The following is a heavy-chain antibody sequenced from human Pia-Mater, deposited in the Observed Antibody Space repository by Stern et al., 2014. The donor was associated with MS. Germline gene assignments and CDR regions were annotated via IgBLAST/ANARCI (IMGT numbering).Heavy chain of an antibody. Sequence: VQLVQSGAEVKKPGASVKVSCKAFGYTFTSNKMHWVRQAPGQGLEWMGIINPGGGSTRYAQKLQGRVTMTRDTSTSTVYMELTSLRSEDTAVYSCARDNGGWSVDCWGQGTLVIVSS. V-gene: IGHV1-46*01. J-gene: IGHJ4*02. CDR3: ARDNGGWSVDC. D-gene: IGHD6-19*01. CDR2: INPGGGST. CDR1: GYTFTSNK.